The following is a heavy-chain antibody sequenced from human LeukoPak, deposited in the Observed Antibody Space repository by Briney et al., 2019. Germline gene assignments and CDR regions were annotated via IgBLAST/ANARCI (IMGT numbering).Heavy chain of an antibody. V-gene: IGHV3-30*03. CDR2: ISYDGSNK. J-gene: IGHJ4*02. D-gene: IGHD6-19*01. CDR1: GFTFSSYG. CDR3: AIIAVAGTDY. Sequence: GRSLRLSCAASGFTFSSYGMHWVRQDPGKRLEWVAVISYDGSNKYYADSVKGRFTISRDNSKNTLYLQMNSLRAEDTAVYYCAIIAVAGTDYWGQGTLVTVSS.